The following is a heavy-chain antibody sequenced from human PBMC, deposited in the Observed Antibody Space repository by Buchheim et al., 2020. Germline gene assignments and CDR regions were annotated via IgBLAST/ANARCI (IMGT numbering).Heavy chain of an antibody. V-gene: IGHV4-31*03. CDR3: ARGANYCSSTSCYYYYGMDV. D-gene: IGHD2-2*01. CDR2: INHSGST. Sequence: QVQLQESGPGLVKPSQTLSLTCTVSGGSISSGGYYWSWIRQPPGKGLEWIGEINHSGSTNYNPSLKSRVTISVDTSKNQFSLKLSSVTAADTAVYYCARGANYCSSTSCYYYYGMDVWGQGTT. J-gene: IGHJ6*02. CDR1: GGSISSGGYY.